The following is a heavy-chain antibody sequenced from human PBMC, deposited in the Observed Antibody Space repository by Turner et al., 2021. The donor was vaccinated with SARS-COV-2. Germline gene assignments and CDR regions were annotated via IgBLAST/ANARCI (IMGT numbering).Heavy chain of an antibody. D-gene: IGHD5-12*01. CDR1: GFTFSSYW. J-gene: IGHJ4*02. CDR2: INSDGSST. V-gene: IGHV3-74*01. Sequence: EVQLVESGGGLVQPGGSLRLSCAASGFTFSSYWMHWVRQAPGKVLVWVSRINSDGSSTSYADSVKGRFTISRDNAKNTLYLQMNSLRAEDTAVYYCARDGGYSGYAYFDYWGQGTLVTVSS. CDR3: ARDGGYSGYAYFDY.